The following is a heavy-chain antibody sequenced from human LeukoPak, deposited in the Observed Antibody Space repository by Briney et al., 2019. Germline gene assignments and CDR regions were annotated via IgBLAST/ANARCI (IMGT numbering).Heavy chain of an antibody. CDR2: IYSSGST. CDR1: YY. V-gene: IGHV4-59*10. J-gene: IGHJ3*02. D-gene: IGHD4-17*01. CDR3: AGSTVTTYQDAFDI. Sequence: YYXSWIRQPAGKGLEWIGRIYSSGSTNYNPSLKSRVTMSVDTSKNQFSLKLSSVTAADTAVYYCAGSTVTTYQDAFDIWGQGTMVTVSS.